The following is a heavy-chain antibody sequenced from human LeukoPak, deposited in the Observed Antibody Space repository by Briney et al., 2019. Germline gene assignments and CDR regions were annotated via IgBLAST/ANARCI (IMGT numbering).Heavy chain of an antibody. J-gene: IGHJ4*02. Sequence: GGSLRLSCAASGFTFSSYGMHWVRQAPGKGLEWVAFIRYDGSNKYYADSVKGRFTISRDNSKNTLYLQMNSLRAEDTAVYYCAKAGSYDFWSGYSDYFDYWGQGTLVTVSS. CDR3: AKAGSYDFWSGYSDYFDY. CDR1: GFTFSSYG. D-gene: IGHD3-3*01. CDR2: IRYDGSNK. V-gene: IGHV3-30*02.